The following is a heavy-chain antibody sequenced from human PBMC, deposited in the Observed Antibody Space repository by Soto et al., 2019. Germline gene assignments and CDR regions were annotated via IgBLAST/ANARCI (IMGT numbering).Heavy chain of an antibody. Sequence: GGSLRLSCAASGFTFSNYAMSWVRQAPGKGLEWVSSISSSGGSTYYADSVKGRFTISRDNSKDTVYLQMNSLRAEDTAVYHCAKGQELALSPPRFDHWGQGTLVTVSS. CDR1: GFTFSNYA. D-gene: IGHD6-13*01. J-gene: IGHJ4*02. V-gene: IGHV3-23*01. CDR3: AKGQELALSPPRFDH. CDR2: ISSSGGST.